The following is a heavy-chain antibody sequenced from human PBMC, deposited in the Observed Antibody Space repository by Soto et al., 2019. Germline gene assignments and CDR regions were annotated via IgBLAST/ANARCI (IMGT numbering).Heavy chain of an antibody. CDR2: IIPIFGTP. CDR1: GGSFRSYS. D-gene: IGHD3-3*01. CDR3: EREGVLRCSHDY. J-gene: IGHJ4*02. V-gene: IGHV1-69*01. Sequence: QVQLVQSGAAVRKPGSSVRVSCKASGGSFRSYSINWVRQAPGQGREWMGEIIPIFGTPNYAQKFQDKITMSADEATSTVYMEVSSLRGEDSAVYYCEREGVLRCSHDYWGQGTLVTVSS.